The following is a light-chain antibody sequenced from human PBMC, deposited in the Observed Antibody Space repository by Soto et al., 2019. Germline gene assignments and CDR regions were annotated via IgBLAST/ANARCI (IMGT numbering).Light chain of an antibody. CDR1: SSDVGGYNY. V-gene: IGLV2-14*01. J-gene: IGLJ2*01. CDR2: DVS. CDR3: SSYPRSSPPL. Sequence: QSALTQPTSVSGSPGQSITISCTGTSSDVGGYNYVSWYQQHPGKAPKLMIYDVSNRPSGVSNRFSGSKSGNTASLTISGLQAEDEADYYCSSYPRSSPPLFGGGTKLTVL.